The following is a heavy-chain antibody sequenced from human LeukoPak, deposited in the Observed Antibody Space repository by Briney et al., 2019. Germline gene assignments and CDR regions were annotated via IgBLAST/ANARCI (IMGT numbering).Heavy chain of an antibody. CDR2: ISSSSSYI. Sequence: GGSLRLSCAASGFTFSSYSMNWVRQAPGKGLEWVSSISSSSSYIYYADSVKGRFTISRDNAKNSLYLQMNSLRAEDTAVYYRARDQVPAAILPSYFDYWGQGTLVTVSS. D-gene: IGHD2-2*02. J-gene: IGHJ4*02. V-gene: IGHV3-21*01. CDR1: GFTFSSYS. CDR3: ARDQVPAAILPSYFDY.